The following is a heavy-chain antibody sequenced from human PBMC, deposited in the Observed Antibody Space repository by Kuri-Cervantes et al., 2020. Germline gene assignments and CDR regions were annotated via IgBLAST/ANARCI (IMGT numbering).Heavy chain of an antibody. V-gene: IGHV4-38-2*02. J-gene: IGHJ4*02. CDR1: GYSISSGYY. CDR2: IYHSGST. CDR3: AREGRYDSTGYYSGPDF. D-gene: IGHD3-22*01. Sequence: GSLRLSCAVSGYSISSGYYWGWIRQPPGKGLEWIGSIYHSGSTYYNPSLKSRVTISVHTSKSHFSLRLTSVTAVDTAAYYCAREGRYDSTGYYSGPDFWGQGTLVTVSS.